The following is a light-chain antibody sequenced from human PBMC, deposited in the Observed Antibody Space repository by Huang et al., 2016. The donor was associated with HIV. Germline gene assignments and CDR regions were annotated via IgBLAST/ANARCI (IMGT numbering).Light chain of an antibody. CDR1: KSISNY. CDR3: QQYNSYRT. Sequence: DIQMTQSPSTLSASVGDRVPITCRARKSISNYLAWYQQKPGKAPKLLVYKASTLESGVPSRFSGSGSGTEFTLTISSLQPDDFATYYCQQYNSYRTFGQGTKVEIK. V-gene: IGKV1-5*03. CDR2: KAS. J-gene: IGKJ1*01.